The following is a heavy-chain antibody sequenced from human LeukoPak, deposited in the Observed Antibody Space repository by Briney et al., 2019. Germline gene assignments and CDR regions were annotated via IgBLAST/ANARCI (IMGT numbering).Heavy chain of an antibody. V-gene: IGHV4-59*08. Sequence: PSETLSLTCTVSGGSISGYYWSWIRQPPGKGLEWIGYIHYSGSTNYNPSLKSRVTTSVDTSKKQFSLKLRSVTAADTAVYYCARSVSWGLLVRDDAFDIWGQGTMVTVSS. CDR2: IHYSGST. D-gene: IGHD2-21*01. CDR3: ARSVSWGLLVRDDAFDI. J-gene: IGHJ3*02. CDR1: GGSISGYY.